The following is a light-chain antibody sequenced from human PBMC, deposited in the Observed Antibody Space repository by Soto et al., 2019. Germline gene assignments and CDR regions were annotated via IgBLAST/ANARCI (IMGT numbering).Light chain of an antibody. J-gene: IGKJ1*01. Sequence: AIQMTQSPSSLSSSGGDRVTITCRASQAIGTELGWYQQKPGKAPTRLLYATSSLQGGVPSRFSGSGAGTDFTLTISSLQPEDVVTYYCLQDYSYPRTFGQGTKVEIK. CDR1: QAIGTE. CDR3: LQDYSYPRT. CDR2: ATS. V-gene: IGKV1-6*01.